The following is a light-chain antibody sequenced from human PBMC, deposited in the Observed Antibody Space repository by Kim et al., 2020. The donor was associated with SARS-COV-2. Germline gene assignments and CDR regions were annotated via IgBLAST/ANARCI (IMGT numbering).Light chain of an antibody. CDR3: QVSEV. J-gene: IGLJ3*02. CDR2: YDT. CDR1: NIGSKS. V-gene: IGLV3-21*01. Sequence: PPSVSVTPGKTAEITCGGNNIGSKSVHWYQQKSGQAPFLVIHYDTDRPSGIPERFSASNSGNTATLTISTVEAGDEADYYCQVSEVFGGGTQLTVL.